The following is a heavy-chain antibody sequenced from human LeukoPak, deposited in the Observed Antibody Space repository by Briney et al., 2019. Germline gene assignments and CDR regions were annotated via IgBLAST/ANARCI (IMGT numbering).Heavy chain of an antibody. CDR2: IYYTGST. Sequence: QPSETLSLTCNVSGGSINSAGYYWRSIRQHPGKGLEWIGYIYYTGSTYYNPSLKSRLTMSLDKSTNQVSLKLNSVTAADTAVYYCASTYDYYYYMGVWGKGTTVTVSS. CDR1: GGSINSAGYY. V-gene: IGHV4-31*03. D-gene: IGHD2-8*01. CDR3: ASTYDYYYYMGV. J-gene: IGHJ6*03.